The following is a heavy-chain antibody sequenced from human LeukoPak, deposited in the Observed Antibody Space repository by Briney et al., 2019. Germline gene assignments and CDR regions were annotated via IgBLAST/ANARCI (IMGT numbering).Heavy chain of an antibody. D-gene: IGHD5-18*01. J-gene: IGHJ4*02. V-gene: IGHV4-38-2*02. CDR3: AKTTWIQLPYFDY. CDR1: GGSISSYY. Sequence: SETLSLTCTVSGGSISSYYWGWIRQPPGKGLEWIGSIYHSGSTYYNPSLKSRVTISVDTSKNQFSLKLSSVTAADTAVYYCAKTTWIQLPYFDYWGQGTLVTVSS. CDR2: IYHSGST.